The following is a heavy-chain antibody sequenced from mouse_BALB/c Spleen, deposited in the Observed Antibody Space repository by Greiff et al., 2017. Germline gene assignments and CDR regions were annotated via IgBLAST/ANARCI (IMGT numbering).Heavy chain of an antibody. J-gene: IGHJ2*01. CDR2: IAPGSGST. V-gene: IGHV1S41*01. CDR3: ARNDYDPYYFDY. CDR1: GYTFTSYW. D-gene: IGHD2-4*01. Sequence: DLVKPGASVKLSCKASGYTFTSYWINWIKQRPGQGLEWIGRIAPGSGSTYYNEMFKGKATLTVDTSSSTAYIQLSSLSSEDTAVYFCARNDYDPYYFDYWGQGTTLTVSS.